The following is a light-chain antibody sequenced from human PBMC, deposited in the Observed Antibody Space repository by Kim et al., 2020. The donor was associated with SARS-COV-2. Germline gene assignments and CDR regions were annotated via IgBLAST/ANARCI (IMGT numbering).Light chain of an antibody. Sequence: WSPGEVATLSCRSSQSVSSSYVAWYQQKPGQAPRLLIYGASSRATGIPDRFSGSGSGTDFTLTISRLEPEDFAVYYCQQYGRSPYSFGQGTKLEI. CDR2: GAS. CDR1: QSVSSSY. V-gene: IGKV3-20*01. J-gene: IGKJ2*03. CDR3: QQYGRSPYS.